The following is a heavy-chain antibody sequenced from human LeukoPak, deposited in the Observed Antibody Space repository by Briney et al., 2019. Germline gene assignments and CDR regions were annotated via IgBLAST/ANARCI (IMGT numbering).Heavy chain of an antibody. D-gene: IGHD6-6*01. Sequence: SVKVSFKASGGTFSSYAISWVRQAPGQGLEWMGRIIPILGIANYAQKFQGRVTITADKSTSTAYMELSSLRSEDTAVYYCASSSSSRGGFDYWGQGTLVTVSS. CDR2: IIPILGIA. V-gene: IGHV1-69*04. J-gene: IGHJ4*02. CDR1: GGTFSSYA. CDR3: ASSSSSRGGFDY.